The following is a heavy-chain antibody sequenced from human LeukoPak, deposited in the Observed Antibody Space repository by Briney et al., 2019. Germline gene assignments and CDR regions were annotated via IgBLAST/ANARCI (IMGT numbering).Heavy chain of an antibody. CDR2: INPNSGGT. D-gene: IGHD3-3*01. CDR3: ARELRFLEWAKPFDP. J-gene: IGHJ5*02. Sequence: ASVKVSCRASGYTFTGYYMHWVRQAPGQGLEWTGWINPNSGGTNYAQKFQGRVTMTRDTSISTAYMELSRLRSDDTAVYYCARELRFLEWAKPFDPWGQGTLVTVSS. V-gene: IGHV1-2*02. CDR1: GYTFTGYY.